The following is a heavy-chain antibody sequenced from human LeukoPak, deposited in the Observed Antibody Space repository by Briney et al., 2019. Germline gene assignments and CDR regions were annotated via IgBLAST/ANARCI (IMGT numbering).Heavy chain of an antibody. D-gene: IGHD4-17*01. CDR1: GFPVSTNY. CDR3: ARGFRSVTTWGYFDY. V-gene: IGHV3-66*01. CDR2: IYSGGGT. Sequence: GGSLRLSFAASGFPVSTNYMSWVRPAPGKGLEWISLIYSGGGTYYADSVKGRFTISRDNSRNTLSLQMNSLRVDDTAVYYCARGFRSVTTWGYFDYWGQGALVTVSS. J-gene: IGHJ4*02.